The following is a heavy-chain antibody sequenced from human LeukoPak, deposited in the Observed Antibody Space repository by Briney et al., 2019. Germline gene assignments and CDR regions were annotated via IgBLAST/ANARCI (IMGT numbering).Heavy chain of an antibody. V-gene: IGHV1-8*01. J-gene: IGHJ5*02. CDR1: GYTFTSYD. D-gene: IGHD4-17*01. Sequence: ASVKVSCKASGYTFTSYDINWVRQATGQGLEWMGWMNPNSGNTGYAQKFQGRVTMTRNTSISTAYMELSSLRSEDTAVYYRARGRAIGYGDYYRRYWFDPWGQGTLVTVSS. CDR3: ARGRAIGYGDYYRRYWFDP. CDR2: MNPNSGNT.